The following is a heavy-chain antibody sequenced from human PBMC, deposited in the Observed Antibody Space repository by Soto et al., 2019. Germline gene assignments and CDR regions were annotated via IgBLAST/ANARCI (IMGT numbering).Heavy chain of an antibody. CDR1: GGSFSGYY. CDR2: INHSGST. D-gene: IGHD2-2*01. Sequence: SETLSLTCAVYGGSFSGYYWSWIRQPPGKGLEWIGEINHSGSTNYNPSLKSRVTISVDTSKKEFSLKLSSVTAADTAVYYCARGRRYCSSTSCYNYYMDVWGKGTTVTAP. V-gene: IGHV4-34*01. J-gene: IGHJ6*03. CDR3: ARGRRYCSSTSCYNYYMDV.